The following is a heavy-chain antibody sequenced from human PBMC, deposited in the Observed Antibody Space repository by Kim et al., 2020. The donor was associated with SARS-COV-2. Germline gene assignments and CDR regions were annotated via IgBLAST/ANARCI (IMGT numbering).Heavy chain of an antibody. V-gene: IGHV1-18*01. J-gene: IGHJ5*02. CDR2: ISAYNGNT. CDR3: ARDHYDSSGPKGPFDP. CDR1: GYTFTSYG. Sequence: ASVKVSCKASGYTFTSYGISWVRQAPGQGLEWMGWISAYNGNTNYAQKLQGRVTMTTDTSTSTAYMELRSLRSDDTAVYYCARDHYDSSGPKGPFDPWGQGTLVTVSS. D-gene: IGHD3-22*01.